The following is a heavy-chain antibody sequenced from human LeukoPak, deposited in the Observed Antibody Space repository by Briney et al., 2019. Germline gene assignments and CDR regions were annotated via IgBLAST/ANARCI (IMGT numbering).Heavy chain of an antibody. CDR2: ISSSSSYI. J-gene: IGHJ4*02. CDR3: ARAEEGVWLRGYFDY. CDR1: GFTFSSYS. V-gene: IGHV3-21*01. Sequence: GGSLRLSFAASGFTFSSYSMNWVRQAPGKALEWVSSISSSSSYIYYADSVKGRFTISRDNAKKSLYLQMNSLRAEDTAVYYCARAEEGVWLRGYFDYWGQGTLVTVSS. D-gene: IGHD5-12*01.